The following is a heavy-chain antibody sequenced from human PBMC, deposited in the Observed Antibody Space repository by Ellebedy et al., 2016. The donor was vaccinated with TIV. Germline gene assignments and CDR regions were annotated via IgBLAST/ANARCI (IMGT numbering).Heavy chain of an antibody. CDR3: AREDYDILTGYSHGLDV. CDR2: INPNTGDT. CDR1: GYTFSGYF. V-gene: IGHV1-2*02. J-gene: IGHJ6*02. D-gene: IGHD3-9*01. Sequence: ASVKVSCKASGYTFSGYFMHWVRQAPGQGLEWMGWINPNTGDTNYATKFQGRVTMTRDTPISTAYIELRRLISDDTAVYYCAREDYDILTGYSHGLDVWGQGTTVTVSS.